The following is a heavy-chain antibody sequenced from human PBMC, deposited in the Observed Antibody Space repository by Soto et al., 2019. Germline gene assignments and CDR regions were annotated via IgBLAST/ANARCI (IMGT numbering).Heavy chain of an antibody. CDR1: GFTFSNYA. J-gene: IGHJ6*03. D-gene: IGHD3-3*01. Sequence: LRLSCAASGFTFSNYAMSWVRQAPGKGLEWVSRISGSGDNTIYADSVKGRLTISRDNSKDTLYLQMSSLRAEDTALYYCAKTPRYGFWSGYNYYFSYYKDVWGKGTTVTVSS. CDR3: AKTPRYGFWSGYNYYFSYYKDV. CDR2: ISGSGDNT. V-gene: IGHV3-23*01.